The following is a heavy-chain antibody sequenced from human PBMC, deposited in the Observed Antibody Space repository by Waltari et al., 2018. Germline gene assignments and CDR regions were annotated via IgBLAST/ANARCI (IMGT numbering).Heavy chain of an antibody. J-gene: IGHJ3*01. CDR3: ATSSSGWYQDASDV. CDR2: MIPMFGAP. V-gene: IGHV1-69*05. D-gene: IGHD6-19*01. Sequence: QVQLVQSGAEVKKPGSSVRVSCKASGGALSSYAIRWVRQAPGQGLEWMGGMIPMFGAPNYAQNCQGRITMTTDKSTRTDYMELSSLRSDDTAVYFCATSSSGWYQDASDVWGHGTLVTV. CDR1: GGALSSYA.